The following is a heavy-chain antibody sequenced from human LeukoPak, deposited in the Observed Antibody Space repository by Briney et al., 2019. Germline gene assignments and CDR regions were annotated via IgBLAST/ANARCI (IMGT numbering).Heavy chain of an antibody. D-gene: IGHD3-3*01. CDR2: IYYSGST. CDR1: GGSISSGGYY. CDR3: ARLTIFGVVPMNNDAFDI. J-gene: IGHJ3*02. Sequence: PSETLSLTCTVSGGSISSGGYYWSWIRQHPGKGLEWIGYIYYSGSTYYNPSLKSRVTISVDTSKNQFSLKLSSVTAADTAVYYCARLTIFGVVPMNNDAFDIWGQGTMVTVSS. V-gene: IGHV4-31*03.